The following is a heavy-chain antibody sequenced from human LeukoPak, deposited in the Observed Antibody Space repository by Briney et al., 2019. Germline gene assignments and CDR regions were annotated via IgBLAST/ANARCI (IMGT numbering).Heavy chain of an antibody. CDR1: GGTFSSYA. CDR3: ARSPRRGYDSIRWFDP. CDR2: IIPILGIA. V-gene: IGHV1-69*04. Sequence: SVKVSCKASGGTFSSYAIIWVRQAPGQGLEWMGRIIPILGIATYAQKFQGRVTITAAKPTSTAYMELRSLSSEDPAVYYCARSPRRGYDSIRWFDPWGQGTLVTVSS. J-gene: IGHJ5*02. D-gene: IGHD5-12*01.